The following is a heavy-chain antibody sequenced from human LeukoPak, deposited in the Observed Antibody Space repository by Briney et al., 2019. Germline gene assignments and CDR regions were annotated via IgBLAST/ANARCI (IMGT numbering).Heavy chain of an antibody. V-gene: IGHV3-30*18. J-gene: IGHJ1*01. CDR3: AKSPSGYEPLEFQH. CDR2: ISYDGSNK. Sequence: HSGGSLRLSCAASGFTFSSYGMHWDRQAPGKGLEWVAVISYDGSNKYYADSVKGRFTISRDNSKNTLYLQMNSLRAEDTAVYYCAKSPSGYEPLEFQHWGQGALVTVSS. CDR1: GFTFSSYG. D-gene: IGHD5-12*01.